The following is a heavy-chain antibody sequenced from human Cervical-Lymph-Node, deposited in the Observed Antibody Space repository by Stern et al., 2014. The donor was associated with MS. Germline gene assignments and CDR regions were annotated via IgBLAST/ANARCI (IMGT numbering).Heavy chain of an antibody. CDR2: ISSSSSYI. J-gene: IGHJ4*02. V-gene: IGHV3-21*01. CDR3: AGAIVVPGDY. D-gene: IGHD2-2*01. Sequence: EVQLVESGGGLVKPGGSLRLSCAASGFTFSSYSMNWVRQAPGKGLEWVSSISSSSSYISYADSVKGRFTISRDNAKNSLYLQMNSLRAEDTAVYYCAGAIVVPGDYWGQGTLVTVSS. CDR1: GFTFSSYS.